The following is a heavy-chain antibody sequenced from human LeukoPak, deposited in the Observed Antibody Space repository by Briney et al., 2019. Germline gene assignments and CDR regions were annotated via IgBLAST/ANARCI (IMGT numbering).Heavy chain of an antibody. D-gene: IGHD6-13*01. Sequence: PSETLSLTCTVSGGSISSYYWSWIRQPPGKGLEWIGYIYYSGSTNYNPSLESRVTISVDTSNNQFSLKLSSVTAADTAVYYCARNFGSSWYYFDYWGQGTLVTVSS. CDR3: ARNFGSSWYYFDY. V-gene: IGHV4-59*01. CDR2: IYYSGST. CDR1: GGSISSYY. J-gene: IGHJ4*02.